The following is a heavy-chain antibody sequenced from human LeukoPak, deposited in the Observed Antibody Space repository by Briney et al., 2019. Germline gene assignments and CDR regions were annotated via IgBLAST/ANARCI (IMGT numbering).Heavy chain of an antibody. J-gene: IGHJ6*03. CDR1: GYTFTGYY. V-gene: IGHV1-2*02. Sequence: GASVKVSCKASGYTFTGYYMHWVRQAPGQGLEWMGWINPNSGGTNYAQKFQGRVTMTGDTSISTAYVELSSLRSDDTAVYYCARLYSGYGNYYYYMDVWGKGTTVTVSS. D-gene: IGHD5-12*01. CDR3: ARLYSGYGNYYYYMDV. CDR2: INPNSGGT.